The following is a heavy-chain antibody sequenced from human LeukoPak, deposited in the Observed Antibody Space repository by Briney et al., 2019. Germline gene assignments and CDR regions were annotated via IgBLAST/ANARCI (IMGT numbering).Heavy chain of an antibody. J-gene: IGHJ4*02. Sequence: GGSLRLSCAGSGFTFRSYWMHWVRQDPGKGLVWVARINGDGSSISYADSVKGRFTISRDNSKNTLYLQMNSLRAEDTALYYCAKDRGIISDYWGQGILVTVSS. CDR3: AKDRGIISDY. V-gene: IGHV3-74*01. CDR2: INGDGSSI. D-gene: IGHD3-10*01. CDR1: GFTFRSYW.